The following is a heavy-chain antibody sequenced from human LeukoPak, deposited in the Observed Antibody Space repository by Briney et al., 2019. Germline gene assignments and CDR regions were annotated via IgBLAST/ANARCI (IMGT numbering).Heavy chain of an antibody. CDR1: GYTFTGYY. Sequence: ASVKVSCKASGYTFTGYYMHWVRQAPGQGLEWMGWINPNSGGTNYAQKFQGRVTMTRDTSISTAYMELSRLRSDDTAVYYCARTSGSGRTFDYWGRGTLVTVSS. D-gene: IGHD1-26*01. CDR3: ARTSGSGRTFDY. V-gene: IGHV1-2*02. J-gene: IGHJ4*02. CDR2: INPNSGGT.